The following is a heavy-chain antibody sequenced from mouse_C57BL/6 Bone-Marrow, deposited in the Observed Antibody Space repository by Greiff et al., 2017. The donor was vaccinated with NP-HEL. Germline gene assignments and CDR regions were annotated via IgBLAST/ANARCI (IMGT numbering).Heavy chain of an antibody. CDR3: ARSYYGNYDYFDY. Sequence: VQRVESGAELARPGASVKMSCKASGYTFTSYTMHWVKQRPGQGLEWIGYINPSSGYTKYNQKFKDKATLTADKSSSTAYMQLSSLTSEDSAVYYCARSYYGNYDYFDYWGQGTTLTVSS. CDR2: INPSSGYT. CDR1: GYTFTSYT. D-gene: IGHD2-10*01. J-gene: IGHJ2*01. V-gene: IGHV1-4*01.